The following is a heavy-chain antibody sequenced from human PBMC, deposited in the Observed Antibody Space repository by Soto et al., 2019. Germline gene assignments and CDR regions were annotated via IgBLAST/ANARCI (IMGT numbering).Heavy chain of an antibody. V-gene: IGHV1-69*02. CDR3: ARAPYYYGSGSYCFDY. CDR2: IIPILGIA. J-gene: IGHJ4*02. CDR1: GGTFSSYT. Sequence: QVKLVQSGAEVKKPGSSVKVSCKASGGTFSSYTISWVRQAPGQGLEWMGRIIPILGIANYAQKFQGRVTITADKSTSTAYMELSSLRSEDTAVYYCARAPYYYGSGSYCFDYWGQGTLVTVSS. D-gene: IGHD3-10*01.